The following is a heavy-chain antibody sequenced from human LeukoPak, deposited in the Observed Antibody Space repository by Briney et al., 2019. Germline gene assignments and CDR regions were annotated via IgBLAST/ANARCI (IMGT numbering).Heavy chain of an antibody. V-gene: IGHV1-2*02. CDR3: ARGSPAMVYYGMDV. Sequence: ASVKVSCKASGYTFTGYYIHWVRQAPGQGLEWMGCINPNSGGTNYAQKLQGRVTMTTDTSTSTAYMELRSLRSDDTAVYYCARGSPAMVYYGMDVWGQGTTVTVSS. J-gene: IGHJ6*02. CDR2: INPNSGGT. D-gene: IGHD5-18*01. CDR1: GYTFTGYY.